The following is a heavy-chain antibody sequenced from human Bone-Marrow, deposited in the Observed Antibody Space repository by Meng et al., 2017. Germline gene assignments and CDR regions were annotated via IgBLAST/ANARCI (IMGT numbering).Heavy chain of an antibody. V-gene: IGHV5-51*01. D-gene: IGHD6-13*01. CDR1: GYSFTSYW. CDR2: IYPGDSDA. CDR3: ATQQQLGYFDY. Sequence: GGPLRPPCKGPGYSFTSYWIGWVRQMPGKGLEWMGIIYPGDSDARYSPSFQGQVTISADKSISTAYLQWSSLKASDTAMYYCATQQQLGYFDYWGQGTLVTVSS. J-gene: IGHJ4*02.